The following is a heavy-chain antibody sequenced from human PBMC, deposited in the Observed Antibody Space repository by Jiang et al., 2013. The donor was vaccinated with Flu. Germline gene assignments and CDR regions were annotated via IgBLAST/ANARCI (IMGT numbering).Heavy chain of an antibody. CDR3: AREDYGDYYLDY. CDR1: GFTFGTYT. CDR2: ISNDGINK. Sequence: SCAASGFTFGTYTMYWVRQAPGKGLEWVAVISNDGINKHYADSVKGRFTISRDNSKNTLYLQMNSLRAEDTALYYCAREDYGDYYLDYWGQGTLVTVSS. D-gene: IGHD4-17*01. V-gene: IGHV3-30-3*01. J-gene: IGHJ4*02.